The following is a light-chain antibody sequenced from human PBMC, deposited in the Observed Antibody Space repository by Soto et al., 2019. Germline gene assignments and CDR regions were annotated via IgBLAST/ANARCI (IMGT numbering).Light chain of an antibody. CDR1: SSNIGNNY. Sequence: ELTQPPSVSAAPGQKVTISCSGSSSNIGNNYVSWYQQLPGTAPKLLIYDNNKRPSGIPDRFSGSKSGTSATLGITGLQTGDEADYYCGTWDSSLSAFYVFGTGTKVTVL. CDR2: DNN. CDR3: GTWDSSLSAFYV. V-gene: IGLV1-51*01. J-gene: IGLJ1*01.